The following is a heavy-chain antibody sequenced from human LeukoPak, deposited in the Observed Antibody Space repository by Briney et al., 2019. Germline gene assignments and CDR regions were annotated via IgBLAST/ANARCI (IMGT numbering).Heavy chain of an antibody. Sequence: GGSLRLSCAASGFTFSTYTMNWVRQAPGKGLEWVSSISSNNYIYYADSVKGRFTISRDNAKNSLHLQMNSLRAEDTAVYYCARILNSFYYMDVWGKGTTVTVSS. J-gene: IGHJ6*03. D-gene: IGHD2/OR15-2a*01. V-gene: IGHV3-21*01. CDR3: ARILNSFYYMDV. CDR2: ISSNNYI. CDR1: GFTFSTYT.